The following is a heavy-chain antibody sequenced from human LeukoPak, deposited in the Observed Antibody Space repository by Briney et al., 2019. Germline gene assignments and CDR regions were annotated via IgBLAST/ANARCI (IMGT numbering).Heavy chain of an antibody. V-gene: IGHV3-33*01. D-gene: IGHD6-6*01. CDR3: ASRYSSSSFSY. Sequence: GRSLRLSCAASGFTFSSYGMHWVRQAPGKGLEWVAVIWYDGSNKYYAGSVKGRFTISRDNSKNTLYLQMNSLRAEDTAVYYCASRYSSSSFSYWGQGTLVTVSS. CDR1: GFTFSSYG. J-gene: IGHJ4*02. CDR2: IWYDGSNK.